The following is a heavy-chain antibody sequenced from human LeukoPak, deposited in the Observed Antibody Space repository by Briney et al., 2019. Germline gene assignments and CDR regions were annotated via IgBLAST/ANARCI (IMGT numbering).Heavy chain of an antibody. V-gene: IGHV3-7*01. CDR2: IKQDGSEK. Sequence: PGGSLRLSCAASGFTFSSYWMSWVRQAPGKGLEWVANIKQDGSEKYYVDSVKGRFTISGDNAKNSLYLQMNSLRAEDTAVYYCARAPPRGQLWLKYYYYYMDVWGKGTTVTVSS. CDR1: GFTFSSYW. CDR3: ARAPPRGQLWLKYYYYYMDV. J-gene: IGHJ6*03. D-gene: IGHD5-18*01.